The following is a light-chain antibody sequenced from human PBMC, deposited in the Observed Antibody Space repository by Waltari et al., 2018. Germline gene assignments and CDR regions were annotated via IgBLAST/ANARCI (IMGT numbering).Light chain of an antibody. CDR2: LGS. CDR1: QDLMHSNGYIY. CDR3: MQSLQNLLT. V-gene: IGKV2-28*01. J-gene: IGKJ1*01. Sequence: EIVMTQSPLSLPVTPGEPASISCRSSQDLMHSNGYIYLDWYVQKPGQAPQLLIYLGSNRASGVPDRFSGSGSGTDFTLKISRVEAEYVGVYYCMQSLQNLLTFGQGTKVEIK.